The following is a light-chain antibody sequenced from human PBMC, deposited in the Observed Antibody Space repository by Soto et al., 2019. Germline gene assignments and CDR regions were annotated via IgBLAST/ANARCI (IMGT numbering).Light chain of an antibody. CDR2: EVS. Sequence: QSALTQPASVSGPPGQSITISCTGTSSDVGSYNLVSWYQQHPGKAPKLMMSEVSQRPSGVSNRFSGSRSGNTATLTISGRQAEDEAVYYCCSYAGSGTFYVFGTGTKVTVL. CDR1: SSDVGSYNL. CDR3: CSYAGSGTFYV. J-gene: IGLJ1*01. V-gene: IGLV2-23*02.